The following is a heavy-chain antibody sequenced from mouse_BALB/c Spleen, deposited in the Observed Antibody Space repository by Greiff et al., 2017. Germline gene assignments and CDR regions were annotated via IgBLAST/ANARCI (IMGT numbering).Heavy chain of an antibody. D-gene: IGHD1-2*01. CDR1: GFTFSSYA. CDR3: ARVAPSTALFDY. J-gene: IGHJ2*01. V-gene: IGHV5-9-4*01. CDR2: ISSGGSYT. Sequence: DVKLVESGGGLVKPGGSLKLSCAASGFTFSSYAMSWVRQSPEKRLEWVAEISSGGSYTYYPDTVTGRFTISRDNAKNTLYLEMSSLRSEDTAMYYCARVAPSTALFDYWGQGTTLTVSS.